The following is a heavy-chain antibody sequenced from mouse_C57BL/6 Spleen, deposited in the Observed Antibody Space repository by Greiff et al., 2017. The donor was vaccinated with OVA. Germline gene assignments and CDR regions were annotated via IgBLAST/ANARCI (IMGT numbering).Heavy chain of an antibody. CDR2: YPGSGNTY. J-gene: IGHJ3*01. V-gene: IGHV1-83*01. CDR1: YTFTDYYM. CDR3: PVWFAY. Sequence: VQLQESGPELVKPGASVKMSCKASGYTFTDYYMHWVKQKPGKGLEWIGEIYPGSGNTYYNEKFKGKATLTADTSSSTAYMQLSSLTSEDSAVYFCAPVWFAYWGQGTLVTVSA.